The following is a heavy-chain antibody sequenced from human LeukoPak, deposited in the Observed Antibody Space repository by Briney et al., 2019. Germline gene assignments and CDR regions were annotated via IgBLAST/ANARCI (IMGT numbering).Heavy chain of an antibody. J-gene: IGHJ4*02. Sequence: ASVKVSCKASGGTFSSYAISWVRQAPGQGLEWMGGIIPIFGTANYAQKFQGRVTITADKSTSTAYMELSSLRSEDTAVYYCARGAPPRRSYDSSGYYSYYFDYWGQGTLVTVSS. D-gene: IGHD3-22*01. CDR3: ARGAPPRRSYDSSGYYSYYFDY. CDR2: IIPIFGTA. CDR1: GGTFSSYA. V-gene: IGHV1-69*06.